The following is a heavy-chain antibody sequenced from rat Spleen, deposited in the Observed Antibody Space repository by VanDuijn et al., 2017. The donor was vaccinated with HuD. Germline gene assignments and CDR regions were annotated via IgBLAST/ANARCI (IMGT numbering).Heavy chain of an antibody. J-gene: IGHJ2*01. V-gene: IGHV5-7*01. CDR3: TRGGNYDLDY. Sequence: EVQLVESGGGLVQPGRSMRLSCAASGFAFSDYNMAWVRQAPKKGLEWVATISYDGSSTYYRDSVKGRFTISRDDAKTTLYLQMNSLRSEDTATYYCTRGGNYDLDYWGQGVTVTVSS. CDR1: GFAFSDYN. D-gene: IGHD1-11*01. CDR2: ISYDGSST.